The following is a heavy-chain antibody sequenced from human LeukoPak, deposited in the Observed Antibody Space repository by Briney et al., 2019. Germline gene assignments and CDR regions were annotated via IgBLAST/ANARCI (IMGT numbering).Heavy chain of an antibody. V-gene: IGHV1-2*02. J-gene: IGHJ4*02. CDR3: ASSLVSGYYYFDY. CDR2: INPNSGGT. D-gene: IGHD3-3*01. Sequence: GASRKVSCKASGYTFTGYYMHWVRQAPGQGLEWMGWINPNSGGTNYAQKFQGRVTMTRDTSISTAYMELSRLRSDDTAVYYCASSLVSGYYYFDYWGQGTLVTVSS. CDR1: GYTFTGYY.